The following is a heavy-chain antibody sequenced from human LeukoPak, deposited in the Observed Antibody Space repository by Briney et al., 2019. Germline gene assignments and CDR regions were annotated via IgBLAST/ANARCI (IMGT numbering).Heavy chain of an antibody. J-gene: IGHJ4*02. V-gene: IGHV4-59*01. CDR1: GDSISSYY. CDR2: VYYSGST. Sequence: PSETLSLTCSVSGDSISSYYWSWIRQPPGKGLEWIGYVYYSGSTNYNPSLKSRVTISVDTSKNQFSLKLSSVTAADTAVYYCARMGGGYGSSWYLYYFDYWGQGTLVTVSS. D-gene: IGHD6-13*01. CDR3: ARMGGGYGSSWYLYYFDY.